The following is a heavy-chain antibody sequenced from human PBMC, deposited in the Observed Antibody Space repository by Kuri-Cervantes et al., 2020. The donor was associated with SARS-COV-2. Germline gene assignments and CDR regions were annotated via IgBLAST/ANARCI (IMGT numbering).Heavy chain of an antibody. CDR2: ISYDGSNK. V-gene: IGHV3-30*04. D-gene: IGHD3-3*01. J-gene: IGHJ3*02. CDR1: GFTFSSYA. Sequence: GESLKISCAASGFTFSSYAMHWVRQAPGKGLEWVTVISYDGSNKYYADSVKGRFTISRDNSKNTLYLQMNSLRAEDTAVYYCAKDGSITIFGVIPPDDAFDIWGQGKRV. CDR3: AKDGSITIFGVIPPDDAFDI.